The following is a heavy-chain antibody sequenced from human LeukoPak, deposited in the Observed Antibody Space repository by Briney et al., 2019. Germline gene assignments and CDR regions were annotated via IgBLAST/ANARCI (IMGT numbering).Heavy chain of an antibody. D-gene: IGHD6-13*01. CDR2: MWNDGSET. J-gene: IGHJ4*02. CDR3: ARDMGRAWYGPPDY. V-gene: IGHV3-33*08. CDR1: GFTFSSYS. Sequence: PGGSLRLSCAASGFTFSSYSMNWVRQAPGKGPEWVAVMWNDGSETFHADSVKGRFRIARDNSKNTLYLQMNSLRAEDTAVYFCARDMGRAWYGPPDYWGQGTLVTVSS.